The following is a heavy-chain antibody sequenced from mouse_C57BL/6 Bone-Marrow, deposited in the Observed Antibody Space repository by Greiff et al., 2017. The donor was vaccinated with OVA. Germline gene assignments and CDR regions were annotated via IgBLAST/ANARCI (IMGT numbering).Heavy chain of an antibody. D-gene: IGHD2-3*01. J-gene: IGHJ4*01. CDR3: ARWDGYYVRAYAMDY. Sequence: VQLQQPGAELVRPGTSVKLSCKASGYTFTSYWMHWVKQRPGQGLEWIGVIDPSDSYTNYNQKFKGKATLTVDTSSSTAYMQLSSLTSEDSAVYYCARWDGYYVRAYAMDYWGQGTSVTVSS. V-gene: IGHV1-59*01. CDR2: IDPSDSYT. CDR1: GYTFTSYW.